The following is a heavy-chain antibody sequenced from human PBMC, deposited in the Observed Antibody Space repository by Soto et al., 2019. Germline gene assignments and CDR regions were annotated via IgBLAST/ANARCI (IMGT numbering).Heavy chain of an antibody. CDR1: EFSFSSYA. CDR2: ISATGTTT. J-gene: IGHJ4*02. D-gene: IGHD6-13*01. V-gene: IGHV3-23*01. CDR3: ATYSSPFDY. Sequence: EVQLMESGGGLVQPGGSLRLSCAASEFSFSSYALNWVRQAPGKGLEWVSAISATGTTTYYADSVKGRFTISRDNSKRTLFLQMASLSPDDTPVYYCATYSSPFDYWGQGTLVTVSS.